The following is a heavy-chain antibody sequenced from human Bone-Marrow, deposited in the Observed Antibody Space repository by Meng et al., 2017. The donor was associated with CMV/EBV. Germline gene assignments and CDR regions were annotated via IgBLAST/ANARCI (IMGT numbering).Heavy chain of an antibody. V-gene: IGHV4-59*01. J-gene: IGHJ6*02. CDR1: GGSISSYY. D-gene: IGHD6-19*01. CDR2: IYYSGST. CDR3: ARDGGGSGWYYYGMDV. Sequence: SETLSLTCTVSGGSISSYYWSWIRQPPGKGLEWIGYIYYSGSTNYNPSLKSRVTISVDTSKNQFSLKLSSVTAADTAVYYCARDGGGSGWYYYGMDVWGQGTTVTVSS.